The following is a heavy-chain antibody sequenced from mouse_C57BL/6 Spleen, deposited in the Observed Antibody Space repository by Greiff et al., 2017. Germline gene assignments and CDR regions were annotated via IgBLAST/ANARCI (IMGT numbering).Heavy chain of an antibody. CDR3: ARKFYYYSYYFDY. CDR2: INPNNGGT. J-gene: IGHJ2*01. V-gene: IGHV1-18*01. D-gene: IGHD1-1*01. Sequence: VQLKESGPELVKPVASVKIPSKASGYTFTDYNMDWVKQSHGKSLEWIGDINPNNGGTIYNQKFKGKATLTVDKSSSTAYMELRSLTSEDTAVYYCARKFYYYSYYFDYWGKGTTLTVSS. CDR1: GYTFTDYN.